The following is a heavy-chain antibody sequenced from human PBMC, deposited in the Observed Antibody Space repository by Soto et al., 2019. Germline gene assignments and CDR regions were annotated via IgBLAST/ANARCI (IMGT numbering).Heavy chain of an antibody. J-gene: IGHJ6*02. D-gene: IGHD6-13*01. CDR1: GYTFTSYY. CDR3: AYSSSWYYGMDV. V-gene: IGHV1-46*01. CDR2: INPSGGST. Sequence: ASVKVSCQASGYTFTSYYMHWVRQAPGQGLEWMGIINPSGGSTSYAQKFQGRVTMTRDTSTSTVYMELSSLRSEDTAVYYCAYSSSWYYGMDVWGQGTTVTVSS.